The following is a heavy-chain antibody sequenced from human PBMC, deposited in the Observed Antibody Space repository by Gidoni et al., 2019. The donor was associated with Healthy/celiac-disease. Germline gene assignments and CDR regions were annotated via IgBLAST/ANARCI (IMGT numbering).Heavy chain of an antibody. CDR2: IFSTDEK. D-gene: IGHD3-16*02. V-gene: IGHV2-26*01. CDR3: ARSPYYDYVWGSYRYTVYYCDY. J-gene: IGHJ4*02. Sequence: QVTLKESGPVLVKPTETLTLTCTVYEFSLSNARLGVSWIRQPTGKALEWLAHIFSTDEKSYSTSLNSSPTISKDTSKCQVVLTMTNMDPVDTSTYYCARSPYYDYVWGSYRYTVYYCDYWGQGTLVTVSS. CDR1: EFSLSNARLG.